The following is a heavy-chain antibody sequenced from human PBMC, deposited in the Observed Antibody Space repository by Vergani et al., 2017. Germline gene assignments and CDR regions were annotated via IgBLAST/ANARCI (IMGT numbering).Heavy chain of an antibody. J-gene: IGHJ4*02. CDR2: ICGSGGST. Sequence: EVQLLESGGGLLQPGGSLRLSCAASGFTFSSYAMSWVRQAPGKGLEWVSAICGSGGSTYYADSVKGRFTISRDNSKNTLYLQMNSLRAEDTAVYYCAKGGYCSSTSCPGDYWGQGTLVTVSS. CDR3: AKGGYCSSTSCPGDY. V-gene: IGHV3-23*01. CDR1: GFTFSSYA. D-gene: IGHD2-2*01.